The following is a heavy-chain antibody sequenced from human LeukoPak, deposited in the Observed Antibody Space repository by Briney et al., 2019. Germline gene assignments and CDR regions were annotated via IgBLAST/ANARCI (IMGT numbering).Heavy chain of an antibody. J-gene: IGHJ4*02. Sequence: SETLSLTCAVYGGSFSGYYWSWIRQPPGKGLEWIGEINHSGSTNYNPSLKSRVTISVDTSKNQFSLKLSSVTAADTAVYYCARSWVRGTIFGVDARPLDYWGQGTLVTVSS. D-gene: IGHD3-3*01. CDR1: GGSFSGYY. CDR2: INHSGST. V-gene: IGHV4-34*01. CDR3: ARSWVRGTIFGVDARPLDY.